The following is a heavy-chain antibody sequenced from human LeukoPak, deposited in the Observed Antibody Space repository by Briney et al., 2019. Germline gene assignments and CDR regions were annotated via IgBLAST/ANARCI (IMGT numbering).Heavy chain of an antibody. Sequence: AGGSLRLSCAVSGITFSNYGMSWVRQAPGKGLEWVSGILDSGYSTYYANSVKGRFTISRDNSNNTLYLQMNSLRAEDTAVYYCAKLGGHPLHNYYVGVWGKGTTVAVSS. J-gene: IGHJ6*03. CDR1: GITFSNYG. CDR3: AKLGGHPLHNYYVGV. V-gene: IGHV3-23*01. D-gene: IGHD3-16*01. CDR2: ILDSGYST.